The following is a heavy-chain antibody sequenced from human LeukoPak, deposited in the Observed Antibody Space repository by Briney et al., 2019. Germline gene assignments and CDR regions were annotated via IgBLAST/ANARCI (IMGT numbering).Heavy chain of an antibody. CDR3: AKDFGAAAGTRGFDP. Sequence: GGSLRLSCAASGFTVSSNYMSWVRQAPGKGLEWVSVIYSGGSTYYADSVKGRFTISRDNSKNTLYLQMNSLRAEDTAVYYCAKDFGAAAGTRGFDPWGQGTLVTVSS. J-gene: IGHJ5*02. V-gene: IGHV3-53*05. D-gene: IGHD6-13*01. CDR2: IYSGGST. CDR1: GFTVSSNY.